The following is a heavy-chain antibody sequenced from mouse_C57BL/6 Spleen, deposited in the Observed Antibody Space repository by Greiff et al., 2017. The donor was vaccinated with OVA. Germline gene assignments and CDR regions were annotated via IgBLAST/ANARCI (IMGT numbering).Heavy chain of an antibody. Sequence: EVQLVESGAELVRPGASVKLSCTASGFNIKDDYMHWVKQRPEQGLAWIGWIDPENGDTEYASKFQGKATITADTSSNTAYLQLSSLTSEDTAVYYCTTLDDYDVGFAYWGQGTLVTVSA. J-gene: IGHJ3*01. CDR2: IDPENGDT. D-gene: IGHD2-4*01. CDR1: GFNIKDDY. V-gene: IGHV14-4*01. CDR3: TTLDDYDVGFAY.